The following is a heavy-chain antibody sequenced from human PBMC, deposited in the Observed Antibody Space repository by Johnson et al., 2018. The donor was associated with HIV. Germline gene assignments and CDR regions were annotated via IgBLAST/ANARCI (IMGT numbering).Heavy chain of an antibody. CDR1: GFTFSSFG. J-gene: IGHJ3*02. CDR3: AATYYYDSSGSRYPLDI. V-gene: IGHV3-33*01. D-gene: IGHD3-22*01. Sequence: MQLVESGGGVVQPGRSLRLSCAASGFTFSSFGMHWVRQAPGKGLEWVAVIWYDGSNKYYADSVKGRFTISRDNSKNTLYLQMNSLRAEDTAVYYCAATYYYDSSGSRYPLDIWGQGTMVTVSS. CDR2: IWYDGSNK.